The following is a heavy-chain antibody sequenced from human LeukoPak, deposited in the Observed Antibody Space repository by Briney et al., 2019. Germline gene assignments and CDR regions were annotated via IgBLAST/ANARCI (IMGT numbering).Heavy chain of an antibody. D-gene: IGHD3-22*01. V-gene: IGHV3-30-3*01. J-gene: IGHJ3*02. CDR1: GFTFSSYS. CDR2: ISYDGINK. Sequence: GGSLRLSCAASGFTFSSYSMHWVRQAPGKGLEWVAVISYDGINKYYADSVKGRFTISRDNAKNTLYLQMNSLRAEDTAVYYCARHTYYYDSSGYPLDAFDIWGQGTMVTVSS. CDR3: ARHTYYYDSSGYPLDAFDI.